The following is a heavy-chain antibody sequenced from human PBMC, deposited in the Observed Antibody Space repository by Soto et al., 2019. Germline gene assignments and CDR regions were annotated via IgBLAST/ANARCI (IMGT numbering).Heavy chain of an antibody. CDR3: ARGRSGTTYGGEFDY. D-gene: IGHD1-7*01. V-gene: IGHV4-31*03. J-gene: IGHJ4*02. Sequence: QVQLQESGPGLVKPSQTLSLTCTVSGGSISSGGYYWSSGGYYWSWIRQHPGKGLEWIGYIYSSGSTYYNPSLKSRVTISVDTSKNQFSLKLSSVTAADTAVYYCARGRSGTTYGGEFDYWGQGTQVTVSS. CDR2: IYSSGST. CDR1: GGSISSGGYYWSSGGYY.